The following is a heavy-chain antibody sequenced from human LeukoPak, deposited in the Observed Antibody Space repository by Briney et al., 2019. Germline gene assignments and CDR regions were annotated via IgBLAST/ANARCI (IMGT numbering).Heavy chain of an antibody. D-gene: IGHD4-17*01. CDR2: ISSSSSCT. Sequence: PGGSLRLSCAASGFTFSDYYMSWIRQAPGKGLEWVSYISSSSSCTNYADSVKGRFTISRDNAKNSLYLQMNSLRAEDTAVYYCARDRGPAVDDYGDYVKGNDAFDIWGQGTMVTVSS. J-gene: IGHJ3*02. V-gene: IGHV3-11*05. CDR1: GFTFSDYY. CDR3: ARDRGPAVDDYGDYVKGNDAFDI.